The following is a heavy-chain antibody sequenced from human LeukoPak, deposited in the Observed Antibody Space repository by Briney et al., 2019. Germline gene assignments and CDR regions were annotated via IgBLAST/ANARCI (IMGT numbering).Heavy chain of an antibody. CDR3: ASMGYCSGGSCYPYYYHGMDV. J-gene: IGHJ6*02. CDR2: MNPNSGNT. D-gene: IGHD2-15*01. CDR1: GYTFTSYD. Sequence: ASVKVSCKASGYTFTSYDINWVRQATGQGLEWMGWMNPNSGNTGYAQKFQGRVTMTRNTSISTAYMELSSLRSEDTAVYYCASMGYCSGGSCYPYYYHGMDVWGQGTTVTVSS. V-gene: IGHV1-8*01.